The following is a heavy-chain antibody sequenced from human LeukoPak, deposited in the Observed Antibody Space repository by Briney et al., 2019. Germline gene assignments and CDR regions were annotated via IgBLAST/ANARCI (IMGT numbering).Heavy chain of an antibody. Sequence: PGGSLRLSCAASGFTFSSYGMSWVRQAPGKGLEWVSAISGSGGSTYYADSVRGRFTIPRDNSKNTLYLQMNSLRAEDTAVYYCAKVKGIVGATRGFDYWGQGTLVTVSS. CDR1: GFTFSSYG. V-gene: IGHV3-23*01. CDR2: ISGSGGST. D-gene: IGHD1-26*01. CDR3: AKVKGIVGATRGFDY. J-gene: IGHJ4*02.